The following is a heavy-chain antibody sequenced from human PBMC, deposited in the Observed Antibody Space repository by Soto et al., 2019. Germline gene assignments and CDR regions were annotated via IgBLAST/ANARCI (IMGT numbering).Heavy chain of an antibody. CDR2: ISAYNGNT. Sequence: QVPLVQSGAEVKKPGASVKVSCKASGYTFTSYGISWVRQAPGQGLEWMGWISAYNGNTNYAQKLQGRVTMTTDTSTSTAYMELRSLRSDDTAVYYCARDPNPYCSSTSCYAGVYWGQGTLVTVSS. CDR3: ARDPNPYCSSTSCYAGVY. V-gene: IGHV1-18*01. CDR1: GYTFTSYG. J-gene: IGHJ4*02. D-gene: IGHD2-2*01.